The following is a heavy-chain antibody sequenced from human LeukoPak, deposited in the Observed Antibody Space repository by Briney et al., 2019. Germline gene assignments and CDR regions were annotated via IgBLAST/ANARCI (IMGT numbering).Heavy chain of an antibody. V-gene: IGHV3-23*01. J-gene: IGHJ4*02. CDR3: ARDRFYDSSGYYIL. Sequence: GGSLTLSCAASGFTFSSYAMSWVRQAPGKGLEWVSAISGSGGSTYYADSVKGRFTISRDNSKNTLYLQMNSLRAEDTAVDYCARDRFYDSSGYYILWGQGTLVAVSS. D-gene: IGHD3-22*01. CDR1: GFTFSSYA. CDR2: ISGSGGST.